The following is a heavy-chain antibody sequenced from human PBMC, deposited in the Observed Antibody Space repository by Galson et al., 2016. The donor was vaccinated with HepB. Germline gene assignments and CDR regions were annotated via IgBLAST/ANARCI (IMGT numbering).Heavy chain of an antibody. D-gene: IGHD3-22*01. J-gene: IGHJ4*02. CDR1: GYSFTNYI. V-gene: IGHV1-69*08. Sequence: GAEVKEPGASVRVSCKASGYSFTNYIISWLRQAPGQGLEWMGGIIPILGPANYAQNFQGRVTITADKSTNFVYMDLSSLRSDDTAVYYCARAEQYETSGFYYAFWGQGTPVTVSS. CDR2: IIPILGPA. CDR3: ARAEQYETSGFYYAF.